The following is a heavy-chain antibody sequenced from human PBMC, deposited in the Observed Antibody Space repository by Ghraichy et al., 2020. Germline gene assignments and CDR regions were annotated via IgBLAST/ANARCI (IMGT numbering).Heavy chain of an antibody. Sequence: SETLSLTCAVYGGAFTGYHWNWIRLPPGKGLEWIGEISHTGSTNYNPSLKSRFSISVDTSNKQFSLKLNSVTAADAALYYCARKGCSTNCAIDYWGQGTLVTVSS. V-gene: IGHV4-34*01. CDR3: ARKGCSTNCAIDY. CDR2: ISHTGST. J-gene: IGHJ4*02. D-gene: IGHD2-2*01. CDR1: GGAFTGYH.